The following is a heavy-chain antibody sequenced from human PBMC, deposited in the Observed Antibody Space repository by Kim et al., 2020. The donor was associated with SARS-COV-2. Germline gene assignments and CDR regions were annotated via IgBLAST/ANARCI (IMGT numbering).Heavy chain of an antibody. CDR2: ISPDGSET. V-gene: IGHV3-7*01. CDR1: GFSLSPYY. J-gene: IGHJ1*01. CDR3: VRENWSFDN. Sequence: GGSLRLSCVASGFSLSPYYMTWLRQAPGKGLECVAIISPDGSETYYGGSVKGRFTISSDNARNSLYLQMESLRAEDTDVYFCVRENWSFDNGGQ. D-gene: IGHD1-1*01.